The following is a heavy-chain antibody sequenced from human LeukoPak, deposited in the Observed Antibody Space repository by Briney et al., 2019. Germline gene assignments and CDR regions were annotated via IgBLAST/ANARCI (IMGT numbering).Heavy chain of an antibody. V-gene: IGHV1-69*13. CDR1: GGTFGSYA. CDR2: IIPILGTA. D-gene: IGHD3-22*01. CDR3: ARDRYYDGSGHYFESIY. Sequence: SVKVSCKASGGTFGSYAVSWVRQAPGQGLEWMGGIIPILGTANYAQKFQGRATITADESTSTAYMELSSLRSEDTAVYYCARDRYYDGSGHYFESIYWGQGTLVTVSS. J-gene: IGHJ4*02.